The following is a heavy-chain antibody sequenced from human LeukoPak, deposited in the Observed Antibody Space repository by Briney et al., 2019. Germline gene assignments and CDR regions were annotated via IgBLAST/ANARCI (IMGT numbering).Heavy chain of an antibody. CDR3: AREGSGSYLGYYYYMEV. CDR1: GGPFSGYY. CDR2: INHSGTT. Sequence: SSETLSLTCAVYGGPFSGYYWSWIRRPPGKGLEWIGEINHSGTTNYNPSLKSRVTISADKSKKQFSLRLTSVTAADTAVYYCAREGSGSYLGYYYYMEVWGTGTTVTVSS. D-gene: IGHD3-10*01. J-gene: IGHJ6*03. V-gene: IGHV4-34*01.